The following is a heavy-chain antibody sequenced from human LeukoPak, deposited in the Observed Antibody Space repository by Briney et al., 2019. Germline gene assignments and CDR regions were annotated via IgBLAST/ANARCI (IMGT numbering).Heavy chain of an antibody. Sequence: PSETLSLTCTVSGGSISSYYWSWIRQPAGKGLEWIGRIYNSGSTNYNPSLKRRVSMSVDTSKNQFSLKLSSVTAADTAVYYCARDGTHRHVVPAVTNWFDPWGQGTLVTVSS. CDR3: ARDGTHRHVVPAVTNWFDP. J-gene: IGHJ5*02. V-gene: IGHV4-4*07. CDR2: IYNSGST. D-gene: IGHD2-2*01. CDR1: GGSISSYY.